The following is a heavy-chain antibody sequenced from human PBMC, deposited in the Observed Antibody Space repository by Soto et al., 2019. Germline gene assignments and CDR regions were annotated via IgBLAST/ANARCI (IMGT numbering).Heavy chain of an antibody. CDR1: GFIFSDYW. J-gene: IGHJ6*02. V-gene: IGHV3-21*01. Sequence: PGGSLRLSCAASGFIFSDYWMSWVRQAPGKGLEWVSSISSSSSDIYYADSVKGRFTISRDNAKNSLYLQMNSLRAEDTAVYYCARDIVVVPAAIGSYYGMDVWGQGTTVTVSS. CDR2: ISSSSSDI. CDR3: ARDIVVVPAAIGSYYGMDV. D-gene: IGHD2-2*01.